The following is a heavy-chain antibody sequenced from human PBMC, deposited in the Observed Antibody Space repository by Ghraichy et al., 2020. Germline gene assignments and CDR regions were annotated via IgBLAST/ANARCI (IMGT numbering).Heavy chain of an antibody. CDR3: ARVATYDYDSSSYYHFDY. D-gene: IGHD3-22*01. Sequence: GGSLRLSCAASGFTVSSNYMSWVRQAPGKGLEWVSVIYSGGSTYYADSVKGRFTISRDNSKNTLYLQMNSLRVEDTAVYYCARVATYDYDSSSYYHFDYWGQGTLVTVSS. CDR2: IYSGGST. CDR1: GFTVSSNY. V-gene: IGHV3-66*01. J-gene: IGHJ4*02.